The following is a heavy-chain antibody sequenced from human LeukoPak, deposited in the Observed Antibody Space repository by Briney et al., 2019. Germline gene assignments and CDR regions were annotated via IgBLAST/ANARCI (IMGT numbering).Heavy chain of an antibody. D-gene: IGHD2-2*01. J-gene: IGHJ5*02. CDR3: AKDHRIVVLPAAAFDP. CDR2: ISGSGGST. CDR1: GFTFSSYG. V-gene: IGHV3-23*01. Sequence: GGSLRLSCAASGFTFSSYGMSWVRQAPGKGLEWVSAISGSGGSTYYAHSVKGRFIISRDNSKNSLYPQMNSLRAEDTAVYYCAKDHRIVVLPAAAFDPWGQGTLVTVSS.